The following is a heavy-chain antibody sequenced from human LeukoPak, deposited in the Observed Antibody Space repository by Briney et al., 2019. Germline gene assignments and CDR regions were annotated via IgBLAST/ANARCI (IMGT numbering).Heavy chain of an antibody. V-gene: IGHV4-59*08. Sequence: SETLSLTCTVSGGSISSYYWSWIRQPPGKGLEWIGYIYYSGSTNYNPSLKSRVTISVDTSKNQFSLKLSSVTAADTAVYYCVRQWRGTYSSSDIWGQGTMVTVSS. D-gene: IGHD6-19*01. CDR1: GGSISSYY. CDR3: VRQWRGTYSSSDI. CDR2: IYYSGST. J-gene: IGHJ3*02.